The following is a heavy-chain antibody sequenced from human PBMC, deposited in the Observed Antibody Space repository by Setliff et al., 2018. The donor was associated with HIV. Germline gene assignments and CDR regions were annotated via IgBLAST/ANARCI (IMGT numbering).Heavy chain of an antibody. CDR3: AREPTTETTMGFAFDI. CDR2: IYYSGST. D-gene: IGHD4-17*01. J-gene: IGHJ3*02. Sequence: SETLSLTCTVSGGSISSSPYYWGWIRQPPGKGLEWIGSIYYSGSTFYNPSLKSRVSISVDTSKNQFSLRLNSVTAADTAVYYCAREPTTETTMGFAFDIWGQGTVVTVSS. V-gene: IGHV4-39*07. CDR1: GGSISSSPYY.